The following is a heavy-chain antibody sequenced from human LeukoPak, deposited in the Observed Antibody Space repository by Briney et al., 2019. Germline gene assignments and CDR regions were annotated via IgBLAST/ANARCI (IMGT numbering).Heavy chain of an antibody. V-gene: IGHV3-64D*09. Sequence: PGGSLRLSCSVSGFTFSSYALHWVRQAPGMGLEYVSAISSIGGRTFYADSVRGRFTISRDSSKNTLDLQMSSLRAEDTALYYCVKTYSGTYYDFWGQGTLVTVSS. J-gene: IGHJ4*02. CDR3: VKTYSGTYYDF. CDR2: ISSIGGRT. D-gene: IGHD1-26*01. CDR1: GFTFSSYA.